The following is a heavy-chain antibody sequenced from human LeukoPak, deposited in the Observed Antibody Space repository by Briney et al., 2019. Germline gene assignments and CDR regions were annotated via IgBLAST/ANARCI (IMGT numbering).Heavy chain of an antibody. J-gene: IGHJ6*03. CDR1: GGSISSYY. CDR3: TRGSIAYYYMDV. Sequence: SETLSVTCTVSGGSISSYYWSWIRQPPGKGLEWIGNIYYSGGTNYNPSLKSRVTISVDTSKNQFSLKLSSVTAADTAVYYCTRGSIAYYYMDVWGKGTTVTISS. D-gene: IGHD3-22*01. V-gene: IGHV4-59*01. CDR2: IYYSGGT.